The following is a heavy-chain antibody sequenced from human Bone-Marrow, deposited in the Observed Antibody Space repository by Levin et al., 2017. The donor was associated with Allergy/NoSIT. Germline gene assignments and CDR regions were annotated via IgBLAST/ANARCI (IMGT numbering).Heavy chain of an antibody. CDR3: AREKTHPSSSYGLDG. D-gene: IGHD6-6*01. J-gene: IGHJ6*01. CDR2: VWYDGSKT. V-gene: IGHV3-33*01. CDR1: GFNFNNYD. Sequence: PGGSLRLSCAASGFNFNNYDMHWVRQAPGKGLEWLAVVWYDGSKTYYADSVEGRFSISRDNSRNILYLQMDSLYAEDTAVYYCAREKTHPSSSYGLDGWGQGATVAVST.